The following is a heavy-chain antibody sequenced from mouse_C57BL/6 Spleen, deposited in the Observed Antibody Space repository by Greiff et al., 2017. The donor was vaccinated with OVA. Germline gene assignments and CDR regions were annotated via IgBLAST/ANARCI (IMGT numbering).Heavy chain of an antibody. CDR2: IDPEDGET. J-gene: IGHJ2*01. V-gene: IGHV14-2*01. CDR1: GFNIKDYY. D-gene: IGHD4-1*01. CDR3: ARSVGPHYFDY. Sequence: EVKVVESGAELVKPGASVKLSCTASGFNIKDYYMHWVKQRTEQGLEWIGRIDPEDGETKYAPKFQGKATITADTSSNTAYLQLSSLTSEDTAVYYCARSVGPHYFDYWGQGTTLTVSS.